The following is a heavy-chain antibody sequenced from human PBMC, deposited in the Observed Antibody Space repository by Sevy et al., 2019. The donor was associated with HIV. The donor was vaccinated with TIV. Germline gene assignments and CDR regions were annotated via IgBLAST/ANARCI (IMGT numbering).Heavy chain of an antibody. CDR2: IYSGGTT. Sequence: GGSLRLSCAASGFTVSTYYMSWVRQAPGKGLEWVSVIYSGGTTFYADSVKVRFTIPRDNSKNTLYLQMNSLRVEDTAVYYCARMGSSGWYAGYWGQGTLVTVSS. J-gene: IGHJ4*02. CDR3: ARMGSSGWYAGY. D-gene: IGHD6-19*01. V-gene: IGHV3-66*01. CDR1: GFTVSTYY.